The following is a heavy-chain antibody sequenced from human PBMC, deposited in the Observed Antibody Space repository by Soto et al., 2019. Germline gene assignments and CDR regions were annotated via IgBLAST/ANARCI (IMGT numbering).Heavy chain of an antibody. Sequence: EVQLLESGGGLVQPGGSLRLSCAASGFTFSSFAMTWVRQAPGEGLEWVSSISSSGETTYYSDSVKGRFTISRDISKNLVCLQMTSLRAAAPAVYFCVQDWTGNSCPCMVVGGQGTTVTVSS. D-gene: IGHD6-13*01. J-gene: IGHJ6*02. V-gene: IGHV3-23*01. CDR3: VQDWTGNSCPCMVV. CDR1: GFTFSSFA. CDR2: ISSSGETT.